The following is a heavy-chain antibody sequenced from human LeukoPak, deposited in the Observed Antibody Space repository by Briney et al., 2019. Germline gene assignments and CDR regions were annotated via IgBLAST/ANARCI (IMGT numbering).Heavy chain of an antibody. D-gene: IGHD3-16*02. Sequence: GGSLRLSCAASGFTFSSYGMHWVRQAPGKGLEWVAFIRYDGSNKYYADSVKGRFTISRDNSKNTLYLQMNSLRAEDTAVYYCAKDLDYVWGSYRHDLGAFDIWGQGTMVTVSS. CDR3: AKDLDYVWGSYRHDLGAFDI. V-gene: IGHV3-30*02. J-gene: IGHJ3*02. CDR2: IRYDGSNK. CDR1: GFTFSSYG.